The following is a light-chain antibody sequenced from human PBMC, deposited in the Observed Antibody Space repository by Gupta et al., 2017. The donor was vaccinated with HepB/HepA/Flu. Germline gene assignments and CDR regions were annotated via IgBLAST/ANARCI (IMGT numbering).Light chain of an antibody. J-gene: IGLJ2*01. CDR3: SSYAGDSTLV. CDR2: EVS. V-gene: IGLV2-23*02. Sequence: SALPPPASVSVSPGQSITISCTGTSSDVGSYKFVSWYQQQPGKAPKLIIDEVSKRPSGISNRFAASKAGNTASPTISGLQAEDDAYYYCSSYAGDSTLVFGGGTKLTVL. CDR1: SSDVGSYKF.